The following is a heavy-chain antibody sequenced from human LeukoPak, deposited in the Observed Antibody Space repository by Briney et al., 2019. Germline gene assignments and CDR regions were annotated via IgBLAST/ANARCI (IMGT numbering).Heavy chain of an antibody. D-gene: IGHD3-3*01. CDR2: INHSGST. Sequence: PSETLSLTCAVYGGPFSGYYWSWIRQPLGKGLEWIGEINHSGSTNYNPSLKSRVTISVDTSKNQFSLKLSSVTAADTAVYYCARGGITIFGVVIAYFDYWGQGTLVTVSS. J-gene: IGHJ4*02. CDR3: ARGGITIFGVVIAYFDY. CDR1: GGPFSGYY. V-gene: IGHV4-34*01.